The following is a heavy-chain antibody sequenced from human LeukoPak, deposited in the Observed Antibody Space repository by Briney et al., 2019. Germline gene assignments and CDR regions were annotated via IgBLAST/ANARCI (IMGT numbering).Heavy chain of an antibody. CDR2: ISSSGTI. Sequence: GGSLRLSCAASGFTFSLYEMNWVRQAPGKGLEWVSYISSSGTIYYADSVKGRFTISRDNVKNSVYLQMNSLRVEDTGVYYCARWGVGDYWGRGTLVTVSS. D-gene: IGHD1-26*01. V-gene: IGHV3-48*03. CDR3: ARWGVGDY. CDR1: GFTFSLYE. J-gene: IGHJ4*02.